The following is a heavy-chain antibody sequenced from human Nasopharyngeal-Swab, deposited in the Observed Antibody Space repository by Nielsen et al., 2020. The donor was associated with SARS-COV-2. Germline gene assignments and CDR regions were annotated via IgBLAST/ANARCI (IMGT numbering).Heavy chain of an antibody. J-gene: IGHJ6*02. V-gene: IGHV3-53*05. CDR3: AREKAVAGIGGYHYYGMDV. CDR2: IYSGGST. CDR1: GFTVSSNY. Sequence: GGSLRLSCAASGFTVSSNYMSWVRQAPGKGLEWVSVIYSGGSTYYIDSVKGRSTVSRDNSRNTLYLQMNSLRPEDTAVYYCAREKAVAGIGGYHYYGMDVWGQGTTVTVSS. D-gene: IGHD6-19*01.